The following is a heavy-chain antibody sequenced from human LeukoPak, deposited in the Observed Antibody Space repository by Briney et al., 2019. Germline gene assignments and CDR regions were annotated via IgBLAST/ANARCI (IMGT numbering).Heavy chain of an antibody. J-gene: IGHJ5*02. CDR1: GGSISSTSYY. CDR3: AETNTQDWFDP. Sequence: SETLSLTCRVSGGSISSTSYYWGWIRQPPGKGLEWIASIYHSGKTFYNPSLESRAAISVDTSNNEVFLDLYSVTAADTAMYYCAETNTQDWFDPWGRGTLVTVSS. CDR2: IYHSGKT. V-gene: IGHV4-39*07. D-gene: IGHD2-8*01.